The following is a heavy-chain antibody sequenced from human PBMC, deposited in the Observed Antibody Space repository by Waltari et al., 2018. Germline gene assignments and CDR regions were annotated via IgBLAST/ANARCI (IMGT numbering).Heavy chain of an antibody. J-gene: IGHJ6*01. V-gene: IGHV5-10-1*03. CDR1: GYSFSSSW. CDR2: SDPMDSYI. D-gene: IGHD2-21*01. CDR3: ARRGDCSGTKCYLFGDCGLDV. Sequence: EVQLVQSGAEVKKPGESLRISCQGSGYSFSSSWISWVRQIPGRGRELKGRSDPMDSYINNIPSVHGHVTISADNSISTAYLQWSSLKASDSAMYDCARRGDCSGTKCYLFGDCGLDVWGQGTTVTVSS.